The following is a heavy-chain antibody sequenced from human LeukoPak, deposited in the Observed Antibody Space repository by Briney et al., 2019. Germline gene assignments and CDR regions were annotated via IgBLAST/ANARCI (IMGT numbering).Heavy chain of an antibody. CDR1: GFTFSSYA. V-gene: IGHV3-23*01. CDR3: AKGLKDGSGGSLAFDY. J-gene: IGHJ4*02. CDR2: LSASGGSA. Sequence: PGGSLRLSCAASGFTFSSYAMSWVRQVPGKGLEWVSGLSASGGSAYYADSVKGRFTISRDNSKNTLYLQMDSLRAEDSAVYYCAKGLKDGSGGSLAFDYWGQGTLVTVSS. D-gene: IGHD2-15*01.